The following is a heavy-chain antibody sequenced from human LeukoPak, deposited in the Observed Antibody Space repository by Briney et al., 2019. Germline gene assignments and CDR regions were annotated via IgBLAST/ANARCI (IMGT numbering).Heavy chain of an antibody. J-gene: IGHJ4*02. CDR2: IYYSGTT. CDR3: ARHSHFAY. CDR1: GGSISNYY. V-gene: IGHV4-59*08. Sequence: SETLSLTCGVSGGSISNYYWSWVRQPPGKALEWIGYIYYSGTTNYNPSLKSRVTMSVDTSKNQFSLKLSSVTAADTAVYYCARHSHFAYWGQGTLVIVSS.